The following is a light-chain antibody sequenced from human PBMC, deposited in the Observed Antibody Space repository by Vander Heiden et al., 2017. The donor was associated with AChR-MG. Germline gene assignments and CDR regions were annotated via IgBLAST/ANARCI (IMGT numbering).Light chain of an antibody. CDR2: GKN. CDR1: SLRSYY. CDR3: NSRDSSGNPV. V-gene: IGLV3-19*01. Sequence: SSELTHDPAVSLALGQTVRITCQGDSLRSYYASWYQQKPGQAPVLVIYGKNNRPSGIPDRFSGSSSGNTASLTITGAQAEDEADYYCNSRDSSGNPVFGGGTKLTVL. J-gene: IGLJ3*02.